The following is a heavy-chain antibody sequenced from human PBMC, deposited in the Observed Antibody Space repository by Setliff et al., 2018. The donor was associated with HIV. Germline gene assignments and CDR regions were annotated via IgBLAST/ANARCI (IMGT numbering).Heavy chain of an antibody. D-gene: IGHD2-2*02. CDR1: GDSITNDDYY. Sequence: PSETLSLTCTVSGDSITNDDYYWGWIRQPPGKGLEWIAIIHYSGRTYYDPSLKSRVTIFVDTSKTQFYLKLRSVTASDTAVYYCARYTSKLDWFDPWGQGTLVTV. CDR2: IHYSGRT. CDR3: ARYTSKLDWFDP. V-gene: IGHV4-39*01. J-gene: IGHJ5*02.